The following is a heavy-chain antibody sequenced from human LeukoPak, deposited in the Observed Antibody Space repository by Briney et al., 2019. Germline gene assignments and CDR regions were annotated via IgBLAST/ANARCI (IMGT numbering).Heavy chain of an antibody. D-gene: IGHD6-19*01. J-gene: IGHJ4*02. CDR3: AYSSGWAAFDF. CDR1: GVSIINTDFY. V-gene: IGHV4-39*07. Sequence: SETLSLTCTVTGVSIINTDFYWSWIRQPPGRGLEWIASFYYSGSTYYNPSLKSRVTMSVDTSQNHFSLKLTSVTAADTAVYYCAYSSGWAAFDFWGQGTLVTVSS. CDR2: FYYSGST.